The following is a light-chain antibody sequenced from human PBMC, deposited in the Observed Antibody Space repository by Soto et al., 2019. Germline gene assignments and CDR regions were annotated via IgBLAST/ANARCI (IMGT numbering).Light chain of an antibody. CDR2: EVT. CDR1: NSDVGSYNL. Sequence: QSVLTQPASVSGSPIQSIPISCTGTNSDVGSYNLVSWLQQHPGKAPKLVIYEVTKRPSGVSDRFSGSKSGNTASLTISGLQAEDEADYYCFSYAGDSVYVFGTGTKVTVL. CDR3: FSYAGDSVYV. J-gene: IGLJ1*01. V-gene: IGLV2-23*02.